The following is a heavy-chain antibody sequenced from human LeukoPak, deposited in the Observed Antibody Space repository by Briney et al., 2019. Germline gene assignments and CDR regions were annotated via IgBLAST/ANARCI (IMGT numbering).Heavy chain of an antibody. J-gene: IGHJ5*02. D-gene: IGHD3-16*01. Sequence: SETLSLTCTVSGESISGFYWNWIRQPPGKGLGWIGYIYYSGSTNYNPSLKSRVTISVDTSKNQFSLKLSSVTAADTAVYYCARAGSSWGLSVDWFDPWGQGTLVTVSS. V-gene: IGHV4-59*01. CDR2: IYYSGST. CDR3: ARAGSSWGLSVDWFDP. CDR1: GESISGFY.